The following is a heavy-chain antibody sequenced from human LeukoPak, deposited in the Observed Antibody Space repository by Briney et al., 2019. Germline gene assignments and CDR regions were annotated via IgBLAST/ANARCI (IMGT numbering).Heavy chain of an antibody. CDR1: GFTFSSYS. CDR2: IRSGSTYI. Sequence: GESLRLSCAASGFTFSSYSMNWVRQAPGKGLEWVSSIRSGSTYIYYADSVKGRFTISRDNAKNSLYLQMNSLRAEDSAVYYCARDGDTSVQPSLDYWGQGTLVTAPS. J-gene: IGHJ4*02. CDR3: ARDGDTSVQPSLDY. D-gene: IGHD5/OR15-5a*01. V-gene: IGHV3-21*01.